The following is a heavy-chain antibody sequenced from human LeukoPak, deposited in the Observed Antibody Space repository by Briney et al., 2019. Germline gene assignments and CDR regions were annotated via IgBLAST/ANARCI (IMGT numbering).Heavy chain of an antibody. CDR2: ISGSGGST. Sequence: PGGSLRLSCAASGFTFSSYAMSWVRQAPGKGLEWVSAISGSGGSTYYADSVKGRFTISRDDSKNTLYLQMNSLRAKDTAVYYCAKAGSGWPRWGDYWGQGTLVTVSS. J-gene: IGHJ4*02. D-gene: IGHD6-19*01. V-gene: IGHV3-23*01. CDR3: AKAGSGWPRWGDY. CDR1: GFTFSSYA.